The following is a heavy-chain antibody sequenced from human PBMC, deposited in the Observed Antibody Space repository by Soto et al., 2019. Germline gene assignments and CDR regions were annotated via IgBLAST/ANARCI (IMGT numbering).Heavy chain of an antibody. V-gene: IGHV3-53*02. J-gene: IGHJ6*02. CDR3: AKGDGFILAV. CDR1: GFTVNSNY. D-gene: IGHD3-16*01. CDR2: TNTGGTT. Sequence: EVQVLATGGGLIQPGGSLRLSCAASGFTVNSNYMSWVRQAPGEGLQWVSITNTGGTTYYADSVKGRFTVSRDNSKNKLYLQMNRLGAEDTAVYYCAKGDGFILAVWGQGTTVSVSS.